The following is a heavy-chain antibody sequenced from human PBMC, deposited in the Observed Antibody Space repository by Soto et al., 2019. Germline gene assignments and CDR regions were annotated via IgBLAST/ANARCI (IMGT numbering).Heavy chain of an antibody. D-gene: IGHD6-13*01. CDR2: YSGST. V-gene: IGHV4-39*02. Sequence: LQLQESGPGLVKPSETLSLTCTVYWGWIRQPPGKGLEWIGSYSGSTYYNPSLKSRVTISVDTSKNQFSLKLSSVTAADTAVYYSAREVAAAGDYWGQGTLVTVSS. CDR3: AREVAAAGDY. J-gene: IGHJ4*02.